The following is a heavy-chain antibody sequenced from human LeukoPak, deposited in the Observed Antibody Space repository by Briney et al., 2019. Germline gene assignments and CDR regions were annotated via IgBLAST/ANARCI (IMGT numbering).Heavy chain of an antibody. CDR2: INPNSGGT. D-gene: IGHD1-26*01. CDR3: ARPSSGSYSSDAFDI. CDR1: GYTFTGYY. J-gene: IGHJ3*02. V-gene: IGHV1-2*02. Sequence: GASVKVPCKASGYTFTGYYMHWVRQAPGQGLEWMGWINPNSGGTNYAQKFQGRVTMTRDTSISTAYMELSRLRSDDTAVYYCARPSSGSYSSDAFDIWGQGTMVTVSS.